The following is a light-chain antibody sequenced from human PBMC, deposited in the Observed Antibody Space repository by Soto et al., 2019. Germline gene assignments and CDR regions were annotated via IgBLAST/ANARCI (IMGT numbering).Light chain of an antibody. J-gene: IGKJ1*01. V-gene: IGKV3-20*01. CDR2: GAS. CDR3: QQYGSSPPKT. Sequence: PGERATLSCRASQSVRSNFLAWYQQKPGQAPRLLIYGASNRATGIPDRFSGSGSGTDFTLTITRLEAEDFAMYYCQQYGSSPPKTFGQGTKVDIK. CDR1: QSVRSNF.